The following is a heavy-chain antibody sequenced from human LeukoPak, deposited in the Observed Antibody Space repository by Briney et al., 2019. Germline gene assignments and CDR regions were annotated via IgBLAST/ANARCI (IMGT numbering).Heavy chain of an antibody. CDR3: ARYGSPPVQLGFDP. V-gene: IGHV1-18*04. Sequence: ASVKVSCKASGYTFTSYGISWERQAPGQGLEWMGWISAYNGNTNYAQKLQGRVTMTTDTSTSTAYMELRSLRSDDTAVYYCARYGSPPVQLGFDPWGQGTLVTVSS. J-gene: IGHJ5*02. CDR2: ISAYNGNT. CDR1: GYTFTSYG. D-gene: IGHD3-10*01.